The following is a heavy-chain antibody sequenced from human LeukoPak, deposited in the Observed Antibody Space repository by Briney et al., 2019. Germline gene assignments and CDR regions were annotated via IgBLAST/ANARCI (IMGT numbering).Heavy chain of an antibody. J-gene: IGHJ6*03. CDR2: INPNSGGT. CDR1: GYTFTGYY. D-gene: IGHD2-21*01. V-gene: IGHV1-2*02. Sequence: ASVTVSCKASGYTFTGYYMHWVRQAPGQGLEWMGWINPNSGGTNYAQKFQGRVTMTRDTSISTAYMELSRLRSDDTAVYYCARVGLFSTYYMDVWGKGTTVTISS. CDR3: ARVGLFSTYYMDV.